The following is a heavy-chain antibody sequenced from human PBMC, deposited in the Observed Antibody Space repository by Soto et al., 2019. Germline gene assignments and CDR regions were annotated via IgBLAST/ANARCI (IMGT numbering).Heavy chain of an antibody. CDR2: TYFTSQWNN. V-gene: IGHV6-1*01. CDR3: ARSVSGTGTEFDP. D-gene: IGHD6-19*01. CDR1: VDSVSRSSAV. Sequence: SQTLSLTCAISVDSVSRSSAVWNWIRQSPSRGLEWLGRTYFTSQWNNYYAVSVKSRITINADTSKNQFSLQLNSVTPEDTAVYYCARSVSGTGTEFDPWGQGTPVTVSS. J-gene: IGHJ5*02.